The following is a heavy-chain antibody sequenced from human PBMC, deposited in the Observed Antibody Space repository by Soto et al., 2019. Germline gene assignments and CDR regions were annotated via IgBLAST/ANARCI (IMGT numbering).Heavy chain of an antibody. CDR3: ARATNYYYGSGSWFDP. CDR2: IYHSGST. V-gene: IGHV4-30-2*01. J-gene: IGHJ5*02. D-gene: IGHD3-10*01. Sequence: PSETLSLTCAVSGGSISSGGYSWGWIRQPPGKGLEWIGYIYHSGSTYYNPSLKSRVTISVDRSKNQFSLKLSSVTAAGTAVYYCARATNYYYGSGSWFDPWGQETLVTVSS. CDR1: GGSISSGGYS.